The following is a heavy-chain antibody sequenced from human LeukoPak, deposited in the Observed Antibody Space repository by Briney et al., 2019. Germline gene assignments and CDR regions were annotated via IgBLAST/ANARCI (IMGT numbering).Heavy chain of an antibody. D-gene: IGHD2-2*01. CDR3: ARPYCSSTSCYGAYDAFDI. CDR1: GYSFTSYW. Sequence: PGESLKISCKGSGYSFTSYWIGWVRQMPGKGLEWMGIIYPGDSDTRYSPSFQGQVTISADKSISTAYLQWSSLKASDTAMYYCARPYCSSTSCYGAYDAFDIWGRGTMVTVSS. CDR2: IYPGDSDT. J-gene: IGHJ3*02. V-gene: IGHV5-51*03.